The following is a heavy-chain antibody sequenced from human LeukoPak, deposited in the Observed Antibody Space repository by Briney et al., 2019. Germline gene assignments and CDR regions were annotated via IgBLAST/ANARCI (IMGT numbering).Heavy chain of an antibody. D-gene: IGHD2-15*01. J-gene: IGHJ4*02. CDR2: IFPIFGIT. CDR3: AGDCSGSASDY. V-gene: IGHV1-69*10. Sequence: GAAVRLSCEASGGTFSSYAMRWVRQAPGQGLEWVGVIFPIFGITNYAQTFQGSVTITADKSTNTPYMELSSLRSEDTDVYCCAGDCSGSASDYWGQGNLVTVSS. CDR1: GGTFSSYA.